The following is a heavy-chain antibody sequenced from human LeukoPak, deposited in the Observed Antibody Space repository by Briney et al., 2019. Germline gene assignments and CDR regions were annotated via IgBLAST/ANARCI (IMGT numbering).Heavy chain of an antibody. CDR2: IYPGDSDT. J-gene: IGHJ4*02. D-gene: IGHD6-19*01. Sequence: GESLKISCKGSGYSFTNYWIGWVRQMPGKGLEWMGIIYPGDSDTRYSPSFQGQVTMSVDKSINTAYLQWSSLRAEDTAVYYCAREISGWYRSFDYWGQGTLVTVSS. CDR1: GYSFTNYW. V-gene: IGHV5-51*01. CDR3: AREISGWYRSFDY.